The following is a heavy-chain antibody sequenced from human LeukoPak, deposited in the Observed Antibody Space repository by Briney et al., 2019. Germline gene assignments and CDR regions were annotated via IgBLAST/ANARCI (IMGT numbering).Heavy chain of an antibody. Sequence: ASVKVSCKASGGTFSSYAISWVRQAPGQGLEWMGGIIPIFGTANYAQKFQGRVTITADKSTSTAYMELSSLRSEDTAVYYCARVGDMGSSHRQPFDYWGQGTLVTVSS. J-gene: IGHJ4*02. D-gene: IGHD6-13*01. V-gene: IGHV1-69*06. CDR2: IIPIFGTA. CDR3: ARVGDMGSSHRQPFDY. CDR1: GGTFSSYA.